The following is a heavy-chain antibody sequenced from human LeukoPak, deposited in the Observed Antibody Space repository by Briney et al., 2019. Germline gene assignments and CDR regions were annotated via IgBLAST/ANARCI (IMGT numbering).Heavy chain of an antibody. D-gene: IGHD3-22*01. CDR1: GGSISSSSYY. V-gene: IGHV4-39*07. J-gene: IGHJ4*02. CDR3: ARGMIVVHD. CDR2: IYYSGST. Sequence: KTSETLSLTCTVSGGSISSSSYYWGWIRQPPGKGLEWIGSIYYSGSTYYNPSLKSRVTISVDTSKNQFSLKLSSVTAADTAVYYCARGMIVVHDWGQGTLATVSS.